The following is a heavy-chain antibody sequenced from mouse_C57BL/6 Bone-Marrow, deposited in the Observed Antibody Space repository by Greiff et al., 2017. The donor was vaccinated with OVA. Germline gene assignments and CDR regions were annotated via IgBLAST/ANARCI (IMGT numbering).Heavy chain of an antibody. CDR2: ICPGSGST. J-gene: IGHJ1*03. CDR1: GSPFTSYW. V-gene: IGHV1-55*01. CDR3: ARSYYYGSSDWYFDV. D-gene: IGHD1-1*01. Sequence: QVQLKQSGAELVKPGASVKLSCKASGSPFTSYWITWVKQRPGQGLEWVGDICPGSGSTTYNEKFKSKATLTVATSSSTADMQRSSLTSEDSAVYDCARSYYYGSSDWYFDVWGTGTTVTVSS.